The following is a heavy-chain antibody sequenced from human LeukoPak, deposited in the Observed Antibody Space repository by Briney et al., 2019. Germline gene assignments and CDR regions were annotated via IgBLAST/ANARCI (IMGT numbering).Heavy chain of an antibody. V-gene: IGHV1-69*13. CDR1: GGTFSSYA. CDR3: ARDGSGSFKPVYYYYMDV. CDR2: IIPIFGTA. Sequence: SVKVSCKASGGTFSSYAISWVRQAPGQGLEWMGGIIPIFGTANYAQKFQGRVTITADESTSTAYMELSSLRSEDTAVYYCARDGSGSFKPVYYYYMDVWGKGTTVTVSS. J-gene: IGHJ6*03. D-gene: IGHD1-26*01.